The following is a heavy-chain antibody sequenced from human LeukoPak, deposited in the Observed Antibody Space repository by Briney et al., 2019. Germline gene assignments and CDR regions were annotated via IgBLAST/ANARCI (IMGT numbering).Heavy chain of an antibody. J-gene: IGHJ6*03. D-gene: IGHD6-6*01. CDR2: IYYSGST. CDR1: GGSISNYY. V-gene: IGHV4-59*01. Sequence: SETLSLTCTVSGGSISNYYWSWIRQPPGKGLEWVGYIYYSGSTNYNPSLTSRVTIAIDTSKNQFSLKLSSVTAADTAVYYCARVPLAARGAVYFYYMDAWGKGTTVTVSS. CDR3: ARVPLAARGAVYFYYMDA.